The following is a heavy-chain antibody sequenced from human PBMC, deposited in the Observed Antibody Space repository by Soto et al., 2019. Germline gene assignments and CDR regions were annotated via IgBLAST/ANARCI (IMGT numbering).Heavy chain of an antibody. J-gene: IGHJ4*02. V-gene: IGHV1-18*04. Sequence: ASVKVSCKASGYTFTSYGISWVRQAPGQGLEWMGWISAYNGNTNYAQKLQGRVTMTTDTSTSTAYMELRSLRSGDTAVYYCARDRSSTFYCSGGSCSLPLDYWGQGTLVTVSS. CDR2: ISAYNGNT. CDR3: ARDRSSTFYCSGGSCSLPLDY. D-gene: IGHD2-15*01. CDR1: GYTFTSYG.